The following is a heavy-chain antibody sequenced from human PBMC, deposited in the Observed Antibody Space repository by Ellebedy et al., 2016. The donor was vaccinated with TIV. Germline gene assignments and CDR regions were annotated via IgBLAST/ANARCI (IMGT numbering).Heavy chain of an antibody. D-gene: IGHD1-14*01. Sequence: AASVKVSCKASGYTFTSYGISWVRQAPGQGLEWMGWISAYNGNTYYAQKLQSRVTLTIDTSTRTAYMELRSLRSDDTALYYCATKGAELTALGFWGQGTLVTVSS. CDR2: ISAYNGNT. J-gene: IGHJ4*02. CDR1: GYTFTSYG. CDR3: ATKGAELTALGF. V-gene: IGHV1-18*01.